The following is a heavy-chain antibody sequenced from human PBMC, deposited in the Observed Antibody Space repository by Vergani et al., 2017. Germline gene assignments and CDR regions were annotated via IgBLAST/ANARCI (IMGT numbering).Heavy chain of an antibody. D-gene: IGHD2-15*01. J-gene: IGHJ5*02. CDR2: IIPIFGTA. CDR1: GGTFSSYA. CDR3: AREGVGYCTGGSCNWFDP. V-gene: IGHV1-69*12. Sequence: QVQLVQSGAEVKKPGSSVKVSCKASGGTFSSYAISWVRQAPGQGLEWMGGIIPIFGTANYAQQFQGRVTITADESTSTAYMELSSLRSEDTAVYYCAREGVGYCTGGSCNWFDPWGQGTLVTVSS.